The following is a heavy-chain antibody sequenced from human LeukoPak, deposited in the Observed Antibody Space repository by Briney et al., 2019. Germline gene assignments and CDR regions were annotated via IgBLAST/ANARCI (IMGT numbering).Heavy chain of an antibody. J-gene: IGHJ4*02. CDR3: AKDLFGTYTAMDY. Sequence: GGSLRLSCAASGFTFSSYAMHWVRQAPGKGLEYVSAISSNGGSTYYANSVKGRFTISRDNSKNTLYLQMNSLRAEDTAVYYCAKDLFGTYTAMDYWGQGTLVTVSS. D-gene: IGHD5-18*01. CDR1: GFTFSSYA. V-gene: IGHV3-64*01. CDR2: ISSNGGST.